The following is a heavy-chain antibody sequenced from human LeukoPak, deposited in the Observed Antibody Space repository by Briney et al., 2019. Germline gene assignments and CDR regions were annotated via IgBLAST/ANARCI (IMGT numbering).Heavy chain of an antibody. CDR2: INYSGST. V-gene: IGHV4-39*01. CDR3: ASRIAAAGTIFDY. J-gene: IGHJ4*02. CDR1: GGSMSSSSHY. Sequence: SETLSLTCSVSGGSMSSSSHYWDWIRQPPGKGLEWIGGINYSGSTYYNPSLQSRVTISRDTSNNQFSLKLGSVTASDTAVYYCASRIAAAGTIFDYWGQGTLVTVSS. D-gene: IGHD6-13*01.